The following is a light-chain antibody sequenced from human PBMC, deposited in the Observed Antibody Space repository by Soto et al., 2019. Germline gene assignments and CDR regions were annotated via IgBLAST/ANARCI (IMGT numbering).Light chain of an antibody. J-gene: IGKJ1*01. CDR1: QSVTSSY. CDR2: GAS. V-gene: IGKV3-20*01. CDR3: QQYGSSPRA. Sequence: ESVLTQSPGTLSLSPGERATLSCRASQSVTSSYLAWYQQKPGQAPRLLIYGASSRATGIPDRFSGSGSGTDFTLTISRLKPEDFAVYYCQQYGSSPRAFGQGTKVEIK.